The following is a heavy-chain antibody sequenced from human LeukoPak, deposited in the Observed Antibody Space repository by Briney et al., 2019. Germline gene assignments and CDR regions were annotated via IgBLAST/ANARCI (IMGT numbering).Heavy chain of an antibody. J-gene: IGHJ4*02. D-gene: IGHD6-13*01. CDR3: ARQNYSSSLFDY. CDR1: GGSISSYY. Sequence: SETLSLTCTVSGGSISSYYWSWIRQFPGKGLEWIGYIYYSGSTSYNPSLKSRVSISVDMSKNQFSLKLSSATAADTAVYYCARQNYSSSLFDYWGQGTLVTVSS. CDR2: IYYSGST. V-gene: IGHV4-59*08.